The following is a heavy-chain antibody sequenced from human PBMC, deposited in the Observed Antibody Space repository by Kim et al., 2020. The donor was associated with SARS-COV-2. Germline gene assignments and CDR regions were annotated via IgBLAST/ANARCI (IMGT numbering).Heavy chain of an antibody. J-gene: IGHJ5*02. CDR2: IYPGDSDT. CDR3: ARVLLYPLLLWFGELSFDP. V-gene: IGHV5-51*01. D-gene: IGHD3-10*01. CDR1: GYSFTSYW. Sequence: GESLKISCKGSGYSFTSYWIGWVRQMPGKGLEWMGIIYPGDSDTRYSPSFQGQVTISADKSISTAYLQWSSLKASDTAMYYCARVLLYPLLLWFGELSFDPWGQGTLVTVSS.